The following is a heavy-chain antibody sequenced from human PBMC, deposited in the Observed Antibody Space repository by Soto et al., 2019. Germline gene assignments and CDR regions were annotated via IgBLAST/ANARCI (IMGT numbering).Heavy chain of an antibody. CDR1: GGSFSGYY. CDR3: ARDPTYYYDSSGYGYAFDI. D-gene: IGHD3-22*01. V-gene: IGHV4-34*01. J-gene: IGHJ3*02. Sequence: SETLSLTCAVYGGSFSGYYWSWIRQPPGKGLEWIGEINHSGSTIYNPFLKSRVTISVDTSKNQFSLKLSSVTAADTAVYYCARDPTYYYDSSGYGYAFDIWGQGTMVTVS. CDR2: INHSGST.